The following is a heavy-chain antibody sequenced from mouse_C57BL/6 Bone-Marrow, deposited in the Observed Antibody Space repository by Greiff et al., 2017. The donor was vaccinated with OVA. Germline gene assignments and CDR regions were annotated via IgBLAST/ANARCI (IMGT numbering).Heavy chain of an antibody. J-gene: IGHJ2*01. CDR3: ARGGYYYFDY. Sequence: VQLKESGPELAKPGDSVKISCKASGYSFTGYFMNWVMQSHGQSLEWIGRINPYNGDTFYNQKFKGKATLTVDKSSSTAHMELRSLTSEDSAVYYCARGGYYYFDYWGQGTTLTVSS. D-gene: IGHD2-3*01. CDR1: GYSFTGYF. V-gene: IGHV1-20*01. CDR2: INPYNGDT.